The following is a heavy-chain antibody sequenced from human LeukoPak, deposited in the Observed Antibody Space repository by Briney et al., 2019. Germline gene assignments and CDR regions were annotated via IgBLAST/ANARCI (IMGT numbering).Heavy chain of an antibody. CDR2: IYHSGST. Sequence: SETLSLTCIVSGGSISSSSYYWGWIRQPPGKGLEWIGSIYHSGSTYYNPSLKSRVTISVDTSKNQFSLKLSSVTAADTAVYYCASRKLGNDYWGQGTLVTVSS. D-gene: IGHD7-27*01. V-gene: IGHV4-39*07. CDR1: GGSISSSSYY. J-gene: IGHJ4*01. CDR3: ASRKLGNDY.